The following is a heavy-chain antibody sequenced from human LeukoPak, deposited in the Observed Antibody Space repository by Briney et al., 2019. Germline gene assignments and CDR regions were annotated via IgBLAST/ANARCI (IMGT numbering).Heavy chain of an antibody. CDR1: GFTFNDYD. CDR3: AKERSCGWHYFHY. V-gene: IGHV3-43*02. J-gene: IGHJ4*02. D-gene: IGHD6-19*01. Sequence: GGSLRLSCAASGFTFNDYDMHWVRQAPGKGLEWVSLITGDGGTTYYVDSVKGRFTISRDNSRNSLYLQMNSLTTEDSAFYYCAKERSCGWHYFHYWGLGTLVTVSS. CDR2: ITGDGGTT.